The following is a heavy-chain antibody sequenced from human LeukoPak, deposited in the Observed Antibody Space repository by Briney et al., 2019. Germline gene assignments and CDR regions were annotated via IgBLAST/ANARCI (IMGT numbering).Heavy chain of an antibody. Sequence: GGSLRLSCAAFGFTFNTYTMNWVRQAPGKGLEWVSSISSTGTYIYYADSVKGRFTISRDNAKNSLYVQMNSLRAEDTAVHYCARDGNLDVWGQGTTVTVSS. V-gene: IGHV3-21*01. J-gene: IGHJ6*02. CDR2: ISSTGTYI. CDR3: ARDGNLDV. CDR1: GFTFNTYT.